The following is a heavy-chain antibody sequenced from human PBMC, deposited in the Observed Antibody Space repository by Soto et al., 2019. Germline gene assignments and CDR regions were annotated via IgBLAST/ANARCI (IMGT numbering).Heavy chain of an antibody. J-gene: IGHJ5*02. Sequence: PSETLSLTCAVSGGSISSGGYSWSWIRQPPGKGLEWIGYIYHSGSTYYNPSLKSRVTISVDRSKNQFSLKLSSVTAADTAVYYCARDAAYDYDWLDPSGEGTMVTVYS. D-gene: IGHD4-17*01. CDR2: IYHSGST. V-gene: IGHV4-30-2*01. CDR3: ARDAAYDYDWLDP. CDR1: GGSISSGGYS.